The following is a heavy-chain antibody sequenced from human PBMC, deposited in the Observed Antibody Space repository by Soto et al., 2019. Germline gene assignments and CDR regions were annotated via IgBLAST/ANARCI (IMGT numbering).Heavy chain of an antibody. D-gene: IGHD4-17*01. CDR1: GFSFSNYA. V-gene: IGHV3-23*04. CDR2: VSGSGRTT. Sequence: EVQLVESGGGLVQPGGSLRLSCAASGFSFSNYAMSWVRQGPGKGLEWVSGVSGSGRTTYYADSVKGRITISRDNSENTMNRRMNSLRAEDTAVYYGARAQPTTVTPLGYWGQGALVSVSS. J-gene: IGHJ4*02. CDR3: ARAQPTTVTPLGY.